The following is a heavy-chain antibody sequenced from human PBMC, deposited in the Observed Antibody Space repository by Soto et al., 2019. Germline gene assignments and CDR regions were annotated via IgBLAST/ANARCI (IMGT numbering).Heavy chain of an antibody. Sequence: GESLKISCKGSGYSFTIYWIGWVRQMPGKGLEWMGIIYPGDSDTRYSPSFQGQVTISADKSISTAYLQWSSLKASDTAMYYCASARAAAGSYYYYGMDVWGQGTTVTVSS. CDR1: GYSFTIYW. CDR3: ASARAAAGSYYYYGMDV. D-gene: IGHD6-13*01. V-gene: IGHV5-51*01. CDR2: IYPGDSDT. J-gene: IGHJ6*02.